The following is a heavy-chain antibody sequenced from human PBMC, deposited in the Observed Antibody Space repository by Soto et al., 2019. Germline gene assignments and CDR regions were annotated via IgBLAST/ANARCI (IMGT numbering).Heavy chain of an antibody. J-gene: IGHJ6*02. CDR1: GFTFSSYA. Sequence: GGSLRLSCAASGFTFSSYAMHWVRQAPGKGLEWVAVISYDGSNKYYADSVKGRFTISRDNSKNTLYLQMNSLRAEDTAVYYCARGPEDPSVGYPAYYKNRYYYYYGMDVWGQGTTVTVSS. CDR2: ISYDGSNK. CDR3: ARGPEDPSVGYPAYYKNRYYYYYGMDV. V-gene: IGHV3-30-3*01. D-gene: IGHD5-18*01.